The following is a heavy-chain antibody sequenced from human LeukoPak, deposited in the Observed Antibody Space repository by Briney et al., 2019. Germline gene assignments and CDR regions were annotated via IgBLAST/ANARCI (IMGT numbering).Heavy chain of an antibody. J-gene: IGHJ4*02. Sequence: GGSLRLSCAASGFTFSSYSMNWVRQAPGKGLEWVANIKQDGSEKYYVDSVKGRFTMSRDNAKNSLYLQMNSLRAEDTAVYYCARDGSGSCFDYWGQGTLVTVSS. D-gene: IGHD3-10*01. CDR2: IKQDGSEK. CDR1: GFTFSSYS. CDR3: ARDGSGSCFDY. V-gene: IGHV3-7*01.